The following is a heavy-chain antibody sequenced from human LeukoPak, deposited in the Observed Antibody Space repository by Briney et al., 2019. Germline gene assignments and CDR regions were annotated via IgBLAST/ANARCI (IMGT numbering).Heavy chain of an antibody. CDR2: TYYRSKWYN. CDR1: GDSFSSKSTA. D-gene: IGHD2-2*01. CDR3: ARRLTQYDCFDP. V-gene: IGHV6-1*01. Sequence: SQTLSLTCAISGDSFSSKSTAWNWIRQSPSRGLEWLGRTYYRSKWYNGYAVSVKSRITVNPDTSKNQFSLHLNSVTPEDTAVYYCARRLTQYDCFDPWGQGILVTVSS. J-gene: IGHJ5*02.